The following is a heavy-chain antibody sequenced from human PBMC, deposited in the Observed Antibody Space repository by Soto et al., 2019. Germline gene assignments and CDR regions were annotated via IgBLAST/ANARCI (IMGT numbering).Heavy chain of an antibody. CDR3: AKVQQLVLGPFDY. Sequence: PGGSLRLSCAASGFTFSSYAMSWVRQAPGKGLEWVSAISGSGGSTYYADSVKGRFTISRDNSKNPLFLQMNSLRAEDTAVYYCAKVQQLVLGPFDYWGQGTLVTVSS. D-gene: IGHD6-13*01. CDR1: GFTFSSYA. J-gene: IGHJ4*02. CDR2: ISGSGGST. V-gene: IGHV3-23*01.